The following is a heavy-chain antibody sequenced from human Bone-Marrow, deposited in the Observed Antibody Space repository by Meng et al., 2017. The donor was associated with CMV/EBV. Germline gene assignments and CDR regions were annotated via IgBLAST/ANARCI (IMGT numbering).Heavy chain of an antibody. V-gene: IGHV1-69*05. CDR1: GGTFSSYA. CDR3: ASGLAVFWSGYYRRGYGMAV. J-gene: IGHJ6*01. CDR2: IIPIFGTA. Sequence: SVKVSCKASGGTFSSYAISWVRQAPGQGLEWMGGIIPIFGTANYAQKFQGRVTITTDESTSTAYMELSSLRSEDTAVYYCASGLAVFWSGYYRRGYGMAVWGQGNTVTGAS. D-gene: IGHD3-3*01.